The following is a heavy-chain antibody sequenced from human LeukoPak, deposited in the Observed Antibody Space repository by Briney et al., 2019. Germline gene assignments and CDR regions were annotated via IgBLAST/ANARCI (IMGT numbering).Heavy chain of an antibody. CDR1: GFTFSSYW. J-gene: IGHJ6*04. D-gene: IGHD3-16*01. CDR3: ARELISPLDYYGMDV. CDR2: INSDGSST. Sequence: GGSLRPSCAASGFTFSSYWMHWVRQAPGKGLVWVSRINSDGSSTSYADSVKGRFTISRDNAKNTLYLQMNSLRAEDTAVYYCARELISPLDYYGMDVWGKGTTVTVSS. V-gene: IGHV3-74*01.